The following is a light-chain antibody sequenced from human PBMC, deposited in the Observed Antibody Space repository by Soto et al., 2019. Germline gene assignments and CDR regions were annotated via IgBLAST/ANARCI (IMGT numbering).Light chain of an antibody. Sequence: QAVVTQPPSVSGAPGQRVTISCTGSSSNIGAGYEVHWFQQLPGTAPKLLIYGNTNRPSGVPDRFSGSKSDTSASLAITGLQPEDEADYCCQSYDSSLSVLYVFGTGTKLTVL. V-gene: IGLV1-40*01. CDR1: SSNIGAGYE. J-gene: IGLJ1*01. CDR3: QSYDSSLSVLYV. CDR2: GNT.